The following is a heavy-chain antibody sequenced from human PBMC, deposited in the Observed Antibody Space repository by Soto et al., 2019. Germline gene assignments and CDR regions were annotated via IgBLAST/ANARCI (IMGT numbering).Heavy chain of an antibody. CDR3: ATRSPAFDY. J-gene: IGHJ4*02. V-gene: IGHV1-18*01. CDR2: ITTDKGKT. CDR1: GYTFTSYG. Sequence: QVQLVQSGPEVKKPGASVKVSCKTSGYTFTSYGISWVRQAPGQGLEWMGWITTDKGKTTYAQKFQGRVTMTTDTPTSTAYMELRSLRSADTAVYYCATRSPAFDYWGQGTLVTVSS.